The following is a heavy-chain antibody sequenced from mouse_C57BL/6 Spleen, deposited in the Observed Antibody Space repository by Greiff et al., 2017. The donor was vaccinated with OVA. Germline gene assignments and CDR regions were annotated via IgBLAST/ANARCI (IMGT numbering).Heavy chain of an antibody. CDR3: AREDTAGSWFAY. Sequence: QVQLQQPGAELVKPGASVKMSCKASGYTFTSYWITWVKQRPGQGLEWIGDIYPGSGSTNYNEKFKSKATLTVDTSSSTAYMQLSSLTSEDSAVDYCAREDTAGSWFAYWGQGTLVTVSA. CDR1: GYTFTSYW. V-gene: IGHV1-55*01. J-gene: IGHJ3*01. D-gene: IGHD3-3*01. CDR2: IYPGSGST.